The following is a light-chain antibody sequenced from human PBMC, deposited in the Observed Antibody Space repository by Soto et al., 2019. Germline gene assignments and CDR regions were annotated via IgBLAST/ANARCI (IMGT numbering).Light chain of an antibody. CDR2: GNS. CDR1: SSNIGAGYG. V-gene: IGLV1-40*01. J-gene: IGLJ3*02. Sequence: QPVLAQPPSVSGAPGQRVTTSCTGSSSNIGAGYGVHWYQQLPGTAPKLLIYGNSNRPSGVPDRFSGSKSGTSASLAITGLQAEDEADYHCQSYDSSLSGWVFGGGTKLTVL. CDR3: QSYDSSLSGWV.